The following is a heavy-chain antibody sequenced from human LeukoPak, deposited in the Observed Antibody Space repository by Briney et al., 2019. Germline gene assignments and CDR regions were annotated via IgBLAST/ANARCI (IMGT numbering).Heavy chain of an antibody. CDR2: LSYDGSNK. CDR1: VFTFRTYG. V-gene: IGHV3-30*18. CDR3: AKDSWYCSSTSCHYGMDV. J-gene: IGHJ6*02. Sequence: GGSLRLSCAASVFTFRTYGMHGGRHAPGRGVEWGAVLSYDGSNKYYADSVKGRFTISRDNSKNTLYLQMNSLRAEDTAVYYCAKDSWYCSSTSCHYGMDVWGQGTTVTVSS. D-gene: IGHD2-2*01.